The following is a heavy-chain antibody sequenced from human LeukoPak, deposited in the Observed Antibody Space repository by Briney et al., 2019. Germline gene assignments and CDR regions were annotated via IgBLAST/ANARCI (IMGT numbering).Heavy chain of an antibody. CDR3: AKVWGGSMVRRGRYYYYGMDV. V-gene: IGHV3-30*18. Sequence: PGRSLRLSCAASGFTFSSYGMHWARQAPGKGLEWVAVISYDGSNKYYADSVKGRFTISRDNSKNTLYLQMNSLRAEDTAVYYCAKVWGGSMVRRGRYYYYGMDVWGKGTTVTVSS. CDR1: GFTFSSYG. D-gene: IGHD3-10*01. CDR2: ISYDGSNK. J-gene: IGHJ6*04.